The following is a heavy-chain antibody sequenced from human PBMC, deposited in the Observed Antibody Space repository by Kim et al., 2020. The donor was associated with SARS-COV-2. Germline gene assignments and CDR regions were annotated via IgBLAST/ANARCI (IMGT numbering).Heavy chain of an antibody. D-gene: IGHD6-13*01. CDR3: AREGPQQVADY. J-gene: IGHJ4*02. CDR2: ISYDGSDT. CDR1: GFTFSSYA. V-gene: IGHV3-30*04. Sequence: GGSLRLSCAASGFTFSSYALHWVRQAPGKGLEWVAVISYDGSDTYYADSVKGRFTISRDNSNNTLYVQMNSLRPEDTAVYYCAREGPQQVADYWGQGTLVTVSS.